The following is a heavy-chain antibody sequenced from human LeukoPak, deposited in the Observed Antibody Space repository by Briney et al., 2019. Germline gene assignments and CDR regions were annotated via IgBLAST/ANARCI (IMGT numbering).Heavy chain of an antibody. J-gene: IGHJ6*02. V-gene: IGHV4-59*01. CDR3: ARDRSSKAAHRGSYYGMDV. CDR2: IYYSGST. CDR1: GGSISSYY. D-gene: IGHD6-6*01. Sequence: PSETLSLTCTVSGGSISSYYWSWIRQPPGKGLEWIGYIYYSGSTNYNPSLKSRVTISVDTSKNQFSLKLSSVTAADTAVYYCARDRSSKAAHRGSYYGMDVWGQGTTVTVSS.